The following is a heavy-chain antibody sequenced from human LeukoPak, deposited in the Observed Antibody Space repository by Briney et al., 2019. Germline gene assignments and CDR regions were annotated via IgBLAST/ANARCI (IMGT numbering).Heavy chain of an antibody. Sequence: PGGSLRLSCAASGFTFDDDGMSWVRQAPGKGLEWVSGINWNGGSTGYADSVKGRFTISRDNAKNSLYLQMNSLRAEDTAVYYCAKDDGNNYGCLDYWGQGTLVTVSS. V-gene: IGHV3-20*04. CDR3: AKDDGNNYGCLDY. CDR2: INWNGGST. J-gene: IGHJ4*02. D-gene: IGHD5-18*01. CDR1: GFTFDDDG.